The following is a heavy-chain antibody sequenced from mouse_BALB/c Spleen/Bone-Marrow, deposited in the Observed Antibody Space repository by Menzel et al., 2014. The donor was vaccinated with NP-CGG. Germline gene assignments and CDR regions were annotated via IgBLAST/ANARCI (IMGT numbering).Heavy chain of an antibody. J-gene: IGHJ4*01. D-gene: IGHD3-3*01. V-gene: IGHV1S22*01. CDR2: IYPGSGST. CDR1: GYTFTSYW. Sequence: LQQSGSELVRPGASVKLSCKASGYTFTSYWMHRVKQRPGQGLDWIGNIYPGSGSTNYDEKFKNKATLAVDTSSRTAYMQHSSLTSEDSAVYYCTRGQLGLSSMDYWGQGTSVPVSS. CDR3: TRGQLGLSSMDY.